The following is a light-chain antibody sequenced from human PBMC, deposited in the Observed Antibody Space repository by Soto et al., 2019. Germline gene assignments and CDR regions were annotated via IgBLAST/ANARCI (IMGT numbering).Light chain of an antibody. Sequence: EVVMTQSPATLSVSPGERVTLSCRSSQSVADNLAWFQQKPGQGPRLLIYDASNRATGIPARFSGSGSGTDFTLTISSLEPEDFAVYYCQQRSNWPQLTFGGGTKGDIK. CDR1: QSVADN. CDR2: DAS. V-gene: IGKV3-11*01. J-gene: IGKJ4*01. CDR3: QQRSNWPQLT.